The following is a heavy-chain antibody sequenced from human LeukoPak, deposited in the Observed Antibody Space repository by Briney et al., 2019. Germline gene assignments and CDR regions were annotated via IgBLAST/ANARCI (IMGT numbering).Heavy chain of an antibody. D-gene: IGHD3-10*01. V-gene: IGHV3-74*01. Sequence: PGGSLRLSCAASGFTFSSYWMRWVRQAPGKGPVWVSRIHSDGRSTDYADSVKGRFTISRDNAKNTLNLQMNSLRAEDTAVYYCARDPRGGTLDYWGQGALVTVSS. CDR1: GFTFSSYW. CDR2: IHSDGRST. J-gene: IGHJ4*02. CDR3: ARDPRGGTLDY.